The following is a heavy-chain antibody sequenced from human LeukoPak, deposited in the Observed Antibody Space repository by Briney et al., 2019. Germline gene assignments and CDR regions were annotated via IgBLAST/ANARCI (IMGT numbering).Heavy chain of an antibody. J-gene: IGHJ5*02. CDR2: IKKDGSKK. V-gene: IGHV3-7*01. CDR3: ARDLILEWENWFDP. D-gene: IGHD3-3*01. CDR1: GFTFSNYW. Sequence: GGSLRLSCAASGFTFSNYWMSWVRQAPGKGLEWVANIKKDGSKKYYVASVKGRFTISRDNAKNSLYLQMNSLRAEDTAVYYCARDLILEWENWFDPWGQGTLVTVSS.